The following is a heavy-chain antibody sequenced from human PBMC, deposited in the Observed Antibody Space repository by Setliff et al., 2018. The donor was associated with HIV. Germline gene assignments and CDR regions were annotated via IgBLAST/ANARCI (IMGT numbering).Heavy chain of an antibody. Sequence: SVKVSCKASGVSFTTSGFSWVRLAPGHGLEWRGGVIPIYVTSNYAQKFEGRLTISTDESTSTVYMEVGGLTTDDTGIYYCARLDTTMMNFDYWGQGTLVTVSS. CDR3: ARLDTTMMNFDY. CDR2: VIPIYVTS. V-gene: IGHV1-69*05. CDR1: GVSFTTSG. J-gene: IGHJ4*02. D-gene: IGHD1-1*01.